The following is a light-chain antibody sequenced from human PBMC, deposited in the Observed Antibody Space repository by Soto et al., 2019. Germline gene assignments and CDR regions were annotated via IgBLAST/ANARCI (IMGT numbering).Light chain of an antibody. J-gene: IGLJ2*01. V-gene: IGLV2-14*01. CDR3: SSYTTNITPVV. Sequence: QSVLPQPASVSGSPGQSITISCTGTSGDIGGYNYVSWYQQHPGKAPKLLISEVTNRPSGVSNRFSGSKSGNTASLTISGLQAEDEADYYCSSYTTNITPVVFGGGTKLTVL. CDR1: SGDIGGYNY. CDR2: EVT.